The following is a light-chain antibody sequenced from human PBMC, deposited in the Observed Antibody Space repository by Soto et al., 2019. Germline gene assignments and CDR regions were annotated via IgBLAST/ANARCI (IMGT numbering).Light chain of an antibody. CDR1: QSVSNN. V-gene: IGKV3-15*01. Sequence: EIVMTQSPATLSVSPGERATLSCRASQSVSNNLAWYQQKPGQAPRLLMYGESTRATGIPARFSCSGSGTESTLPLTSLQPEDFAVYYSQQYNYLITFGQGTRREIK. J-gene: IGKJ5*01. CDR2: GES. CDR3: QQYNYLIT.